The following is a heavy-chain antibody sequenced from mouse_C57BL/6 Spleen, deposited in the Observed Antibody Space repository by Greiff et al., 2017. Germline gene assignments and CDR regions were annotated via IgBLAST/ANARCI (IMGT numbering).Heavy chain of an antibody. CDR3: ARVELGDFDY. Sequence: EVKLMESEGGLVQPGSSMKLSCTASGFTFSDYYMAWVRQVPEKGLEWVANINYDGSSTYYLDSLKSRFIISRDNAKNILYLQMSSLKSEDTATYYCARVELGDFDYWGQGTTLTVSS. J-gene: IGHJ2*01. CDR1: GFTFSDYY. V-gene: IGHV5-16*01. CDR2: INYDGSST. D-gene: IGHD4-1*01.